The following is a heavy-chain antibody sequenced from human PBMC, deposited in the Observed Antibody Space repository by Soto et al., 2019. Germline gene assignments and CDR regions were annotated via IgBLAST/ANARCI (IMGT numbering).Heavy chain of an antibody. CDR3: ARLDFLSYDY. CDR2: IYYSGST. V-gene: IGHV4-59*12. CDR1: GGSISSYY. D-gene: IGHD3-16*02. Sequence: SETLSLTCTVSGGSISSYYWSWFRQPPGKGLEWIGYIYYSGSTNYNPSLKSRVTISVDTSKNQFSLKLSSVTAADTAVYYCARLDFLSYDYWGQGTLVTVSS. J-gene: IGHJ4*02.